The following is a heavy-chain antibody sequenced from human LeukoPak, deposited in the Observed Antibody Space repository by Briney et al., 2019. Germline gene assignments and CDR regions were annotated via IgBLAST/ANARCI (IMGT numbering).Heavy chain of an antibody. Sequence: GASLQISCKGSGSIFSNYWIGWVRQLPGKGLEWMGIIYPGDSQTRYSPSFQGQVTISADKSINTAYLQWSSLKTSDTAMCYCARPATPGTATWFDPWGQGTLVTVSS. CDR2: IYPGDSQT. CDR1: GSIFSNYW. D-gene: IGHD1-1*01. V-gene: IGHV5-51*01. CDR3: ARPATPGTATWFDP. J-gene: IGHJ5*02.